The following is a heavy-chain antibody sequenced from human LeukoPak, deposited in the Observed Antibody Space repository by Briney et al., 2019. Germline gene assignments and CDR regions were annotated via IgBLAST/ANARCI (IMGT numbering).Heavy chain of an antibody. CDR2: IYYSGST. CDR1: GGSISSSSYY. CDR3: ARDRLSTVHGYYYYGMDV. V-gene: IGHV4-39*07. Sequence: MPSETLSLTCTVSGGSISSSSYYWGWIRQPPGKGLEWIGSIYYSGSTYYNPSLKSRVTISVDTSKNQFSLKLSSVTAADTAVYYCARDRLSTVHGYYYYGMDVWGQGTTVTVSS. J-gene: IGHJ6*02. D-gene: IGHD4-11*01.